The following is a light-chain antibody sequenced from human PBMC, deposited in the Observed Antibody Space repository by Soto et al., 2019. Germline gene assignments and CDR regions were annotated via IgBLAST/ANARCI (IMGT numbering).Light chain of an antibody. CDR2: EGS. CDR3: CSYAGRV. J-gene: IGLJ1*01. V-gene: IGLV2-23*01. CDR1: SNDVGSYNL. Sequence: QSALTQPASVSGSPGQSITISCTGTSNDVGSYNLVSWYQQHPGKAPKLMIYEGSKRPSGVSNRFSGSKSGNTASLTISGLQAEDESDYYCCSYAGRVFGTGTKLTVL.